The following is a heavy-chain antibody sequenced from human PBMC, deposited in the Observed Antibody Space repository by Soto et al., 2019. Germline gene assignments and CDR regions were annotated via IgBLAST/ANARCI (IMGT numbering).Heavy chain of an antibody. V-gene: IGHV1-69*13. J-gene: IGHJ4*02. CDR1: GGTFSSYA. CDR2: IIPIFGTA. D-gene: IGHD2-15*01. Sequence: SVKVSCKASGGTFSSYAISWVRQAPGQGLEWMGGIIPIFGTANYAQKFQGRVTITADESASTAYMELSSLRSEDTAVYYSARDRYCSGGSCYSANYWGQGTLVTVSS. CDR3: ARDRYCSGGSCYSANY.